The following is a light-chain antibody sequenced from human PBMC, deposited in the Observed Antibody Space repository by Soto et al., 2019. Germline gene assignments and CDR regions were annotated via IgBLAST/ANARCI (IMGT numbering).Light chain of an antibody. CDR2: DTS. CDR1: QDISNN. Sequence: DIQMTQSPSSLSASVGDRVTITCQASQDISNNLNWYQQRPGQAPKLLIHDTSNLETGVPSRISGSGFGTHFSLTIYSLQSEDIGTYYCQQFQSLPLTFGGGTKVEIK. CDR3: QQFQSLPLT. J-gene: IGKJ4*01. V-gene: IGKV1-33*01.